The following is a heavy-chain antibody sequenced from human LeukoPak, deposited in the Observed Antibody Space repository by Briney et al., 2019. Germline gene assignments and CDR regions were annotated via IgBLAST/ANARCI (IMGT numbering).Heavy chain of an antibody. D-gene: IGHD2-21*01. Sequence: PGGSLRLSCAASGFTFSSYWMSWVRQAPGKGLEWVANIKQDGSEKYYVDSVKGRFTISRDNAKNSLYLQMTSLRAEDTAVYYCVKAGGGDARASWYFDLWGRGTLVTVSS. V-gene: IGHV3-7*01. CDR2: IKQDGSEK. CDR3: VKAGGGDARASWYFDL. J-gene: IGHJ2*01. CDR1: GFTFSSYW.